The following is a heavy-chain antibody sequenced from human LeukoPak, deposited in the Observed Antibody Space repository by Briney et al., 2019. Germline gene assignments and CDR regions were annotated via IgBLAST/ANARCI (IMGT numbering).Heavy chain of an antibody. D-gene: IGHD1-26*01. CDR3: ARCGGGSYFRYYYMDV. J-gene: IGHJ6*03. Sequence: PSETLSLTCTVSGGSISSSSYYWGWIRQPPGKGLEWIGSIYYSGSTYYNPSLKSRVTISVDTSKNQFSLKLSSVTAADTAVYYCARCGGGSYFRYYYMDVWGKGTTVTVSS. V-gene: IGHV4-39*07. CDR2: IYYSGST. CDR1: GGSISSSSYY.